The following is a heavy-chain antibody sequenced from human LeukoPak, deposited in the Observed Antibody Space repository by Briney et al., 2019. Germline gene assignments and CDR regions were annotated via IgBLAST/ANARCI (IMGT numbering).Heavy chain of an antibody. J-gene: IGHJ4*02. CDR2: IYYSGST. V-gene: IGHV4-59*01. CDR3: ARYTYYYDSSGYEYYFDY. D-gene: IGHD3-22*01. Sequence: KASETLSLTCTVSGGSISSYYWSWIRQPPGKGLEWIGYIYYSGSTSYNPSLKSRVTISVDTSKNQFSLKLSSVTAADTAVYYCARYTYYYDSSGYEYYFDYWGQGTLVTVSS. CDR1: GGSISSYY.